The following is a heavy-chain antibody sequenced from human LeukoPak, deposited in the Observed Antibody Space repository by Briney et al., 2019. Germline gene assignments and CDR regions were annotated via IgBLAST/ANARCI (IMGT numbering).Heavy chain of an antibody. CDR2: IYYSGST. CDR1: GGSFSGYY. V-gene: IGHV4-59*01. D-gene: IGHD4-17*01. CDR3: ARDNYGDYVDWFDP. Sequence: SETLSLTCAVYGGSFSGYYWSWIRQPPGKGLEWIGCIYYSGSTNYNPSLKSRVTISVDTSKNQFSLKLSSVTAADTAVYYCARDNYGDYVDWFDPWGQGTLVTVSS. J-gene: IGHJ5*02.